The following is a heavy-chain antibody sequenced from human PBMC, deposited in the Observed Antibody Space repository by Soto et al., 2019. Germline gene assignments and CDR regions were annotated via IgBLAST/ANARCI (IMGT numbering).Heavy chain of an antibody. CDR3: VRTRQQWLVGDS. Sequence: QAQLVQSGAEVKKPGASVKVSCKASGYTLSSFGIHWVRQAPGQRLEWMGWTNAGNGNTKYSQKLQGRVTFSRDTSANTAYMELTSLTSEDTAVYYCVRTRQQWLVGDSWGQGSLVTFSS. CDR2: TNAGNGNT. V-gene: IGHV1-3*01. J-gene: IGHJ4*02. D-gene: IGHD6-19*01. CDR1: GYTLSSFG.